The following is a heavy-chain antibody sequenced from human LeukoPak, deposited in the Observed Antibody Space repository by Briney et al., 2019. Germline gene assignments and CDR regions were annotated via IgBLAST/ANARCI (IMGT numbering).Heavy chain of an antibody. V-gene: IGHV3-30*03. Sequence: GGSLRLSCAASGFTFSSYGMHWVRQAPGKGLEWVAVISYDGSNKYYAASVKGRFTISRDNSKNTLYLQMNSLRAEDTAVYYCARDFYSYGAYYFDYWGQGTLVTVSS. CDR2: ISYDGSNK. D-gene: IGHD5-18*01. CDR3: ARDFYSYGAYYFDY. CDR1: GFTFSSYG. J-gene: IGHJ4*02.